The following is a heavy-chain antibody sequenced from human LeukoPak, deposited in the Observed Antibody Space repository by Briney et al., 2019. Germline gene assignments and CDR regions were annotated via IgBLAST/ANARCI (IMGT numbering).Heavy chain of an antibody. V-gene: IGHV3-7*04. Sequence: GGSLRLSCAASGFIFENFYVNWVRQAPGKGLEWMATVSQDGSEKYYVGSVRGRFTISRDNARNSLFLQMNTLRAEDSAVYYCARGRSFNAGWSRGADYWGQGTLVTVSS. CDR3: ARGRSFNAGWSRGADY. CDR2: VSQDGSEK. J-gene: IGHJ4*02. CDR1: GFIFENFY. D-gene: IGHD6-19*01.